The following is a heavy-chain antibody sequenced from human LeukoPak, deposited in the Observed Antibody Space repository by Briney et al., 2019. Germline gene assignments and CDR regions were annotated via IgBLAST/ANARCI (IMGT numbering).Heavy chain of an antibody. D-gene: IGHD2-15*01. V-gene: IGHV4-39*01. J-gene: IGHJ5*02. CDR3: ARHSSRFDP. Sequence: KTSETLSLTRTVSGGSISSSSYYWGWIRQPPGKGLEWIGSIYYSGSTYYNPSLKSRVTISVDTSNNQFSLKLSSVTAADTAVYYCARHSSRFDPWGQGTLVTVSS. CDR2: IYYSGST. CDR1: GGSISSSSYY.